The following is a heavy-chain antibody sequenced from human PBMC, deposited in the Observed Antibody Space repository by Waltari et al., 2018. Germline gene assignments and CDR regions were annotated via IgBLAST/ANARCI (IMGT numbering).Heavy chain of an antibody. Sequence: QLHLQGSGPGLVKPSETLSLTCRVFRRPITSNRHYWGWPRQPPGKGPEWTGTISYSGATYNNPSLKSRVTISVDTSKNQYSLKLTSVTAADTAVYYCATYIGASIGTAAFDVWGQGTMVTVSS. J-gene: IGHJ3*01. CDR1: RRPITSNRHY. V-gene: IGHV4-39*01. D-gene: IGHD5-12*01. CDR2: ISYSGAT. CDR3: ATYIGASIGTAAFDV.